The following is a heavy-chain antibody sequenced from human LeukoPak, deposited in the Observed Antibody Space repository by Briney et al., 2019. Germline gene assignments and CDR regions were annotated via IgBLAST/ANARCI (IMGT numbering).Heavy chain of an antibody. CDR2: IKQDGSEK. V-gene: IGHV3-7*01. D-gene: IGHD4-11*01. Sequence: GGSLRLSCAASGFTFSSYAMNWVRQAPGKGLEWVANIKQDGSEKYYVESVKGRFTISRDNTKNSLYLDMNSLRAEDTAVYYCGRARLQSQYGMDVWGQGTTAIVSS. J-gene: IGHJ6*02. CDR3: GRARLQSQYGMDV. CDR1: GFTFSSYA.